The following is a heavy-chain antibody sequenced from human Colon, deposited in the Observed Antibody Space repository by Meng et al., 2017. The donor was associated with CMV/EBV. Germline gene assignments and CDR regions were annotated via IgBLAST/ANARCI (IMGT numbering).Heavy chain of an antibody. CDR3: AKSLFGAGQLAYFDY. V-gene: IGHV3-23*01. D-gene: IGHD3-10*02. Sequence: GESLKISCAASGFTFRTFAMGWVRQVSGKGLEWVSGISGSGTTTYYADSVKGRFTISRDSSTTTLSLQMHSLRADDTAVYYCAKSLFGAGQLAYFDYWGQGTLVTVSS. J-gene: IGHJ4*02. CDR1: GFTFRTFA. CDR2: ISGSGTTT.